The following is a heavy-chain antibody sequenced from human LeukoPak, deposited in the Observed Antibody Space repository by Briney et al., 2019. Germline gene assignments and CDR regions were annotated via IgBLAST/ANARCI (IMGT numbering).Heavy chain of an antibody. J-gene: IGHJ6*02. Sequence: SETLSLTCTVSGGSISSSSYYWGWIRQPPGKGLEWLGSIYYSGSTYYNPSLKSRVTISVDTSKNQFSLKLSSVTAADTAVYYCASPEVTGGYYGMDVWGQGTTVTVSS. CDR1: GGSISSSSYY. CDR3: ASPEVTGGYYGMDV. V-gene: IGHV4-39*01. D-gene: IGHD1-1*01. CDR2: IYYSGST.